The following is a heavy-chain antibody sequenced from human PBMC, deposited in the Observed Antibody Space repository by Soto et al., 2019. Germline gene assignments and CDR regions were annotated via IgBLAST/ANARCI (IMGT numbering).Heavy chain of an antibody. V-gene: IGHV4-30-2*01. D-gene: IGHD3-22*01. CDR1: GGSISSGGYS. Sequence: SETLSLTCAVSGGSISSGGYSWSWIRQPPGKGLEWIGYIYHSGSTYYNPSLKSRVTISVDRSKNQFSLKLSSVTAADTAVYYCVRVYYYDSSGYYFDYWGQGTLVTVS. CDR3: VRVYYYDSSGYYFDY. CDR2: IYHSGST. J-gene: IGHJ4*02.